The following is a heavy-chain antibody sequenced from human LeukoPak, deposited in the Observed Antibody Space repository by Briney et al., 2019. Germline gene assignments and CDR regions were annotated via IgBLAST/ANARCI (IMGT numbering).Heavy chain of an antibody. D-gene: IGHD5-24*01. CDR1: GFTFSSSD. V-gene: IGHV3-33*08. CDR3: ARRDGYDFDY. CDR2: IWYDGTNK. J-gene: IGHJ4*02. Sequence: AGGSLRLSCAASGFTFSSSDMHWVRQAPGKGLEWVAVIWYDGTNKYYADSVKGRFTISRDNSKNTLYLQMNSLSAEDTAVYYCARRDGYDFDYWGQGTLVTVSS.